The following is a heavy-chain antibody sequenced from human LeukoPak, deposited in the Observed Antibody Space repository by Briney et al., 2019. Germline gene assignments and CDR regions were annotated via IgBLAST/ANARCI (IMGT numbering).Heavy chain of an antibody. D-gene: IGHD3-22*01. CDR1: GGSISSYY. Sequence: SETLSLTCTVSGGSISSYYWSWIRQPPGKGLEWIGYIYYSGSTNYNPSLKSRVTISVDTSKNQFSLKLSSVTAADTAVYYCARCPRLDYYDSSGSTGDAFDIWGQGTMVTVSS. V-gene: IGHV4-59*01. CDR3: ARCPRLDYYDSSGSTGDAFDI. J-gene: IGHJ3*02. CDR2: IYYSGST.